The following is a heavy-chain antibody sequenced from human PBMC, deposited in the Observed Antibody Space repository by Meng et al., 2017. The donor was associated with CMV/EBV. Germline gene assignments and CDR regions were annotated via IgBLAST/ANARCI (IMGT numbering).Heavy chain of an antibody. J-gene: IGHJ4*02. V-gene: IGHV4-34*01. D-gene: IGHD3-10*01. CDR3: ARESMVRGED. CDR2: INHSGST. CDR1: GVSFSGYY. Sequence: HVQLKQWCARLLKPSETLSHTCAVYGVSFSGYYWSWIRQPPGKGLEWIGEINHSGSTNYNPSLKSRVTISVDTSKNQFSLKLSSVTAADTAVYYCARESMVRGEDWGQGTLVTVSS.